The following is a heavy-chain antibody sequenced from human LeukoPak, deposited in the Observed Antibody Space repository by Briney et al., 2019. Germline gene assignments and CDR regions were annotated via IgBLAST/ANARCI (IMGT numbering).Heavy chain of an antibody. J-gene: IGHJ6*02. CDR1: GGTFSSCA. V-gene: IGHV1-46*01. Sequence: ASVKVSCKASGGTFSSCAISWVRQAPGQGLEWMGIINPSGGSTSYAQKFQGRVTMTRDTSTSTVYVELSSLRSEDTAVYYCARDCRQLPGSYYGMDVWGQGTTVTVSS. CDR2: INPSGGST. D-gene: IGHD2-2*01. CDR3: ARDCRQLPGSYYGMDV.